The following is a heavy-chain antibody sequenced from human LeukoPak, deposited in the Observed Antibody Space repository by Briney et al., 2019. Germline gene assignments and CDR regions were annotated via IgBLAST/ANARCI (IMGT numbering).Heavy chain of an antibody. J-gene: IGHJ6*01. CDR3: AKRQYCSGGSCCSPKFLYHYYGMDV. Sequence: ASVTVSCKASGYTFTRYYMHWVRQAPGQGLEWMGWINPNSGGTNYAQKFQGRVTMTRDTSISRAYMELNRLRSDDTALYYCAKRQYCSGGSCCSPKFLYHYYGMDVWGQGTTVTVSS. D-gene: IGHD2-15*01. CDR1: GYTFTRYY. V-gene: IGHV1-2*02. CDR2: INPNSGGT.